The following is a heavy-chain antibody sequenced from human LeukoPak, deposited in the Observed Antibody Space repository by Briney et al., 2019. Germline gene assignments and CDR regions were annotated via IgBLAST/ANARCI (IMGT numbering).Heavy chain of an antibody. CDR3: AREGSSLRHFDY. CDR1: GFAFSSYA. J-gene: IGHJ4*02. D-gene: IGHD3-3*01. Sequence: PGRSLRLSCAASGFAFSSYAMHWVRQAPGKGLEWVAVISYDGSSKYYADSVKGRFTISRDNSKNTLYLQMNSLRAEDTAVYYCAREGSSLRHFDYWGQGTLVTVSS. CDR2: ISYDGSSK. V-gene: IGHV3-30-3*01.